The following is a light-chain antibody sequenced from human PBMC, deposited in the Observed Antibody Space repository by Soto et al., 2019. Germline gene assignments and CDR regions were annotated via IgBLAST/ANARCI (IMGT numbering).Light chain of an antibody. V-gene: IGLV2-14*02. CDR3: TSPTPGSLYV. Sequence: QSALTQPASVSGSPGQSITISCTGTSSDVVNDLLVSWYQQQPGKAPKLMIYEGTKRPAGVSNRFSGSKSGNTASLTISGLQAEDEADYFCTSPTPGSLYVFGTGTKVTVL. J-gene: IGLJ1*01. CDR2: EGT. CDR1: SSDVVNDLL.